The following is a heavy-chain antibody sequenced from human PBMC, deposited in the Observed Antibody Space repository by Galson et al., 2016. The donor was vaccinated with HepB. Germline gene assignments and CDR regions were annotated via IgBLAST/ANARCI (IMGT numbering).Heavy chain of an antibody. V-gene: IGHV1-18*01. CDR3: ARGHTPTSTYSYGWVSFDY. Sequence: SVKVSCKASGYTFSSYGITWVRQAPGQGLEWMGWINCYNGNRNFAQNHQGRITMTTDTSTKTAYMELRSLRSDDTAVYYCARGHTPTSTYSYGWVSFDYWGQGTLVTVSS. J-gene: IGHJ4*02. CDR1: GYTFSSYG. D-gene: IGHD5-18*01. CDR2: INCYNGNR.